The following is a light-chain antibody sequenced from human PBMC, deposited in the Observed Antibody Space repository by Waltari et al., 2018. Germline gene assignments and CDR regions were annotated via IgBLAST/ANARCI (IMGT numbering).Light chain of an antibody. CDR3: QHYFSIPPHT. V-gene: IGKV4-1*01. Sequence: DIVMTQSPEYMAVSLGERATINCKSSQSVLYNTNNKNYLAWYQQKPGQPTSLLIYWASTREAGVPDRVTGSGSGTDFTLTISSLQAEDVAVYYCQHYFSIPPHTFGQGTKLEIK. J-gene: IGKJ2*01. CDR1: QSVLYNTNNKNY. CDR2: WAS.